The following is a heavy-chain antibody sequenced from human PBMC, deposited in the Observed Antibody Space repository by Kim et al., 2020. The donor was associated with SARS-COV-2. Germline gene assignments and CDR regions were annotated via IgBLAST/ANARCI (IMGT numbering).Heavy chain of an antibody. CDR2: ITANGGNT. J-gene: IGHJ4*02. Sequence: GGSLRLSCAASGFTFSSYAMAWVRQAPGKGLEYLSVITANGGNTYYADSVKGRFTFSRDISNNTLYLLMNSLIGEDTAVYYCAKNWNLDYWGLGTLVTAS. CDR1: GFTFSSYA. D-gene: IGHD3-3*01. CDR3: AKNWNLDY. V-gene: IGHV3-23*01.